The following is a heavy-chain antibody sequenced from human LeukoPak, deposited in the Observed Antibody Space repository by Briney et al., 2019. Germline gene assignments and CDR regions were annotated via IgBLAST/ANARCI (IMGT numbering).Heavy chain of an antibody. CDR3: ARGQSYYDFWSGPSMDV. J-gene: IGHJ6*02. Sequence: GGSLRLSCAASGFTFTNYWITWVRQAPGKGLEWVANIKQDGSDKYYVDSVKGRFTISRDNAKNSLYLQMNSLRAEDTAVYYCARGQSYYDFWSGPSMDVWGQGTTVTVSS. CDR1: GFTFTNYW. V-gene: IGHV3-7*04. D-gene: IGHD3-3*01. CDR2: IKQDGSDK.